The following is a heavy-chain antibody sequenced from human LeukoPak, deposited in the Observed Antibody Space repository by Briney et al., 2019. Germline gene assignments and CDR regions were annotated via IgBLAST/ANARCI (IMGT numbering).Heavy chain of an antibody. CDR2: ISSSSSYI. CDR1: GFTFSSYS. J-gene: IGHJ3*02. V-gene: IGHV3-21*01. CDR3: ARAYGPGDAFDI. Sequence: EGSLRLSCAASGFTFSSYSMNWVRQAPGKGLEWVSSISSSSSYIYYADSVKGRFTISRDNAKNSLYLQMNSLRAEDTAVYYCARAYGPGDAFDIWGQGTMVTVSS. D-gene: IGHD2-8*01.